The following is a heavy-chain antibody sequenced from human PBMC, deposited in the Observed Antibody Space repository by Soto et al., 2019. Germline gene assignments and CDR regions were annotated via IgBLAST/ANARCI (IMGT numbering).Heavy chain of an antibody. CDR2: IHHSGSN. CDR1: GASISSEQS. CDR3: ARSFGWYAIDH. Sequence: QMQLQESGPGLVKPSETLSLTCAVSGASISSEQSWSWVRQPPGKGLEWIGEIHHSGSNNINPSPKSRFTMSVDKSKNQFSLMLSYVTAADTAVYYCARSFGWYAIDHWGQGTLVTVSS. J-gene: IGHJ1*01. V-gene: IGHV4-4*02. D-gene: IGHD6-19*01.